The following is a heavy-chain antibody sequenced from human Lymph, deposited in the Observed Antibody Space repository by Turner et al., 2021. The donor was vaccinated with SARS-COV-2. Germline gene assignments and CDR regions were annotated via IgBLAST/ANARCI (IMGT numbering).Heavy chain of an antibody. D-gene: IGHD5-12*01. CDR3: AKEGLSGRRLQFVPYFAY. CDR1: GFPFDDYA. V-gene: IGHV3-43*02. CDR2: ISGDGGST. J-gene: IGHJ4*02. Sequence: EVQLGESGGGVVQPGGSLRLSCAASGFPFDDYAMHWVRQAPGKGLEWVALISGDGGSTYYADSVKGRFTISRDDSKNSLYLQINSLRTEDTALYYCAKEGLSGRRLQFVPYFAYWGQGTLVSVSS.